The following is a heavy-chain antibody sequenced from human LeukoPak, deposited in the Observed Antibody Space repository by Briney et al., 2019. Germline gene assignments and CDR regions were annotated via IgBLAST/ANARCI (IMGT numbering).Heavy chain of an antibody. CDR3: ARGKDDYVWGSYRYTTSAEYFQH. Sequence: SETLSLTCAVSGGSFSGYYWSWIRQPPGKGLEWIGEINHSGSTNYNPSLKSRVTISVDTSKNQFSLKLSSVTAADTAVYYCARGKDDYVWGSYRYTTSAEYFQHWGQGTLVTVSS. V-gene: IGHV4-34*01. D-gene: IGHD3-16*02. CDR2: INHSGST. J-gene: IGHJ1*01. CDR1: GGSFSGYY.